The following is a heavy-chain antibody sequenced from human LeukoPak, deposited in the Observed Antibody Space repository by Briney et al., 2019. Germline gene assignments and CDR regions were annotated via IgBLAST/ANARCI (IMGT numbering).Heavy chain of an antibody. J-gene: IGHJ4*02. CDR1: GYSITNSY. Sequence: SETLSLTCAVYGYSITNSYWSWIRQPPGKGLEWIAYIYYSGNTKYSPSLKSRVTISVDTSKNHFSLKVTSVTAADTAVYYCAGEVGDSGYNDYWGQGTLVTVSS. D-gene: IGHD3-22*01. CDR2: IYYSGNT. CDR3: AGEVGDSGYNDY. V-gene: IGHV4-59*01.